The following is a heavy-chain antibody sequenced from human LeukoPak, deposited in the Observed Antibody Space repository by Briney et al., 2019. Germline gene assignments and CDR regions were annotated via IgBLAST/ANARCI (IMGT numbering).Heavy chain of an antibody. J-gene: IGHJ4*02. CDR2: IYYSGST. CDR1: GGSISSSHYY. D-gene: IGHD3-22*01. V-gene: IGHV4-39*07. Sequence: PSETLSLTCTVSGGSISSSHYYWGWIRQPPGKGLEWIGSIYYSGSTYYNPSLKSRVTISVDTSKNQFSLKLSSVTAADTAVYYCARDRAMIADFDYWGQGTLVTVSS. CDR3: ARDRAMIADFDY.